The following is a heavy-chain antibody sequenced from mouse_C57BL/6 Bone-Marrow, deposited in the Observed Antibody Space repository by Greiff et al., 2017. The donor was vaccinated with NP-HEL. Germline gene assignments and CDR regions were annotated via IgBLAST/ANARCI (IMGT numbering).Heavy chain of an antibody. D-gene: IGHD1-1*01. CDR3: ARAYGSRETDWYFDV. CDR1: GYTFTSYG. V-gene: IGHV1-81*01. CDR2: IYPRSGNT. Sequence: QVQLQESGAELARPGASVKLSCKASGYTFTSYGISWVKQRTGQGLEWIGEIYPRSGNTYYNEKFKGKATLTADKSSSTAYMELRSLTSDDSAVYFCARAYGSRETDWYFDVWGTGTTVTVSS. J-gene: IGHJ1*03.